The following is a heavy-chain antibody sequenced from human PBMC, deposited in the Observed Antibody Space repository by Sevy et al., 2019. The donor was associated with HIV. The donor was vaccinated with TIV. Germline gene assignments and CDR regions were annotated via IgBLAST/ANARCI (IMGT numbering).Heavy chain of an antibody. V-gene: IGHV3-23*01. CDR2: ISGSGGST. D-gene: IGHD3-22*01. CDR1: GFTFSSYA. CDR3: ARNTASSAQIGYFQH. Sequence: GGSLRLSCAASGFTFSSYAMSWVRQAPGKGLDWVSAISGSGGSTYYADSVKGRFTISRDNSKNTLYLQMNSLRAEDTAVYYCARNTASSAQIGYFQHWGQGTLVTVSS. J-gene: IGHJ1*01.